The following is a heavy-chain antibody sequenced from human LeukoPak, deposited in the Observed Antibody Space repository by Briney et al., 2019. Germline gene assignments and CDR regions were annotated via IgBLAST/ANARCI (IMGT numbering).Heavy chain of an antibody. V-gene: IGHV3-66*01. CDR3: ARGYFAVGAFDI. CDR1: GFTVNDYY. CDR2: IYSGGIT. J-gene: IGHJ3*02. D-gene: IGHD3-3*01. Sequence: GGSLRLSCAASGFTVNDYYMSWVRQAPGKGLEWVSIIYSGGITSYADSVKGRFTISRDNSKNTLYLQLNSLRAEDTAVYYCARGYFAVGAFDIWGQGTMVTVSS.